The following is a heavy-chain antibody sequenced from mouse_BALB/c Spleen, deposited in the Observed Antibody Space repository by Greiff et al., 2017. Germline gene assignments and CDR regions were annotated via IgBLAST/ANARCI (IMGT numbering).Heavy chain of an antibody. CDR2: IYPGNSDT. D-gene: IGHD2-4*01. Sequence: EVQLQESGTVLARPGASVKMSCKASGYTFTSYWMHWVKQRPGKGLEWIGAIYPGNSDTSYNQKFKGKAKLTAVTSTSTAYMELSSLTNEDSAVSSCPRPIFCDYGSGGSMDYWGPGTSVTVSS. CDR1: GYTFTSYW. V-gene: IGHV1-5*01. J-gene: IGHJ4*01. CDR3: PRPIFCDYGSGGSMDY.